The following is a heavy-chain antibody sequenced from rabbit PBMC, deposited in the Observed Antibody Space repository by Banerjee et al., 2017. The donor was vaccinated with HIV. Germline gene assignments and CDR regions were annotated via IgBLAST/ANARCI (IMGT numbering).Heavy chain of an antibody. CDR3: ARNYGTYGHAFNL. CDR1: GFSFSSGYY. V-gene: IGHV1S40*01. Sequence: QSVEESGGGLVKPGASLTLTCKASGFSFSSGYYMCWVRQAPGKGLEWIACIDAGSGSTYYASWAKGRFTISKTSSTTVTLQMTSLTAADTATYFCARNYGTYGHAFNLWGPGTLVTVS. J-gene: IGHJ4*01. CDR2: IDAGSGST. D-gene: IGHD6-1*01.